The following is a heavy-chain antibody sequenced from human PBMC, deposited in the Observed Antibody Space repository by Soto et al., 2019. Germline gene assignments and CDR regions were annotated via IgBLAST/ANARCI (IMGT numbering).Heavy chain of an antibody. Sequence: EVQLLESGGGLEQPGGSLRLSCAASGFIFNSFAMNWVRQAPGKGLEWVSGISVSGGTTYYADSVKGRFTISRDNSKNTLYLQMNSLRADDTAVYYCAKDRFGEIVMVIAGHYFDYWGQGTLITVSS. V-gene: IGHV3-23*01. D-gene: IGHD3-22*01. CDR3: AKDRFGEIVMVIAGHYFDY. CDR2: ISVSGGTT. J-gene: IGHJ4*02. CDR1: GFIFNSFA.